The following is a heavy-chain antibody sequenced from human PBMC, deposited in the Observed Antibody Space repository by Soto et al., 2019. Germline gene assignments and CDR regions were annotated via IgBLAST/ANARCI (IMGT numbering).Heavy chain of an antibody. D-gene: IGHD6-19*01. J-gene: IGHJ4*02. V-gene: IGHV3-21*06. CDR3: ARAHSSGRRGLGGY. CDR1: GFTFSSYS. CDR2: ISSSSSYI. Sequence: EVQLVESGGGLVQPGGSLRLSCAASGFTFSSYSMNWVRQAPGKGLEWVSSISSSSSYIYYADSVKGRFTISRDDAKNSLYLQMNSLRDEDTAVYYCARAHSSGRRGLGGYWGQGTLVTVSS.